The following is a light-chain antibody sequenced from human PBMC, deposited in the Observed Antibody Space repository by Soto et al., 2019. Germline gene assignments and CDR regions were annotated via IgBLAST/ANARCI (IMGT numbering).Light chain of an antibody. J-gene: IGLJ2*01. CDR3: ATSDNSLSAVV. Sequence: QSVLTQPPSASGTPGQRVTISCSGSSSNIGSNTVNWYQQHPGTDPKPLIYSKNQRPSGVPARCSAFKSGTSAALAISGLQSDDEDDYYCATSDNSLSAVVFGGRTKLTVL. CDR1: SSNIGSNT. CDR2: SKN. V-gene: IGLV1-44*01.